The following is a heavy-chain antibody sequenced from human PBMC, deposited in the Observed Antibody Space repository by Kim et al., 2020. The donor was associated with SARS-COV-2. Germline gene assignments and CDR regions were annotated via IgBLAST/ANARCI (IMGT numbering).Heavy chain of an antibody. J-gene: IGHJ4*02. D-gene: IGHD1-1*01. CDR3: ARQVPGSDRRFDY. V-gene: IGHV4-4*07. CDR2: IHASGRS. CDR1: GGSFSSYH. Sequence: SETLSLICTVSGGSFSSYHWSWSRQSAGKGLEWIGRIHASGRSNYNPALKSRLTMSVDTSKHQMSLKLSSVTAADTALYYCARQVPGSDRRFDYWGQGIVATVPS.